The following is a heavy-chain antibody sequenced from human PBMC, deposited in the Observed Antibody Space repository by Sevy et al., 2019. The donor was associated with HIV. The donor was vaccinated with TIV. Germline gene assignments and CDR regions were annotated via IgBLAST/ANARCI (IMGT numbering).Heavy chain of an antibody. J-gene: IGHJ4*02. Sequence: GGSLRLSCAASGFTFGSYGMHWVRQAPGKGLEWVAVIWFDGSNQYYGDSVKGRFTISRDNSKNTVYLHMNSLRVDETAVYYCARESGSDWYLDFWGQGTLVTVSS. CDR1: GFTFGSYG. V-gene: IGHV3-33*01. CDR2: IWFDGSNQ. D-gene: IGHD6-19*01. CDR3: ARESGSDWYLDF.